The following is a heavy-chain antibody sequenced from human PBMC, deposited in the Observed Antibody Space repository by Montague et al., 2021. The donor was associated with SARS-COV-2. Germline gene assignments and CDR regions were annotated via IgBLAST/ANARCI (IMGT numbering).Heavy chain of an antibody. V-gene: IGHV3-23*01. J-gene: IGHJ4*02. D-gene: IGHD6-19*01. CDR1: GFTFGDYA. CDR3: AKALYSGGFFFESGSDF. CDR2: ISGDGATA. Sequence: SLRLSCAASGFTFGDYAINWVRQAPGKGLEWVASISGDGATAYYAESVLGRFAISRDNSKNTVLLQMDSLRVKDAAVYCCAKALYSGGFFFESGSDFWGQGTLVTVSS.